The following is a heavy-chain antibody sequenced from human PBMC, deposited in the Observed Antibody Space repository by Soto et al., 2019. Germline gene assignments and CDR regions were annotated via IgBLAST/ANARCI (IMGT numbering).Heavy chain of an antibody. Sequence: ASVKVSCKASGYTFTPYAMHWLRQAPGQRLEWMGWINTGNGNTKYSQKFQGRVTITRDTAASAVYMELSSLRSEDTAVYYCARDLAFETLRFLEWLPTPFYGMDVWGQGTTVTVSS. CDR3: ARDLAFETLRFLEWLPTPFYGMDV. CDR1: GYTFTPYA. D-gene: IGHD3-3*01. CDR2: INTGNGNT. V-gene: IGHV1-3*04. J-gene: IGHJ6*02.